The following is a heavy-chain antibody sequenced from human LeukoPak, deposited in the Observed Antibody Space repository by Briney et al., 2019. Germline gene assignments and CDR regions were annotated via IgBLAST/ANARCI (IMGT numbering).Heavy chain of an antibody. D-gene: IGHD3-22*01. CDR3: ARVEETYYYDSSGYQFQH. V-gene: IGHV5-51*01. CDR2: IYPGDSDT. J-gene: IGHJ1*01. Sequence: PGESLKISCKGSGYSFTSYWIGWVRQMPGKGLEWMGIIYPGDSDTRYSPSFQGQVTISADKSISTAYLQWSSLKASDTAMYYCARVEETYYYDSSGYQFQHWGRGTLVTVSS. CDR1: GYSFTSYW.